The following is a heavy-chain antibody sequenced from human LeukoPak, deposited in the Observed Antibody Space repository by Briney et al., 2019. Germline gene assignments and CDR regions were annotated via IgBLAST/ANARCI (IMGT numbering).Heavy chain of an antibody. V-gene: IGHV1-2*02. CDR1: GYTFTDYY. J-gene: IGHJ4*02. CDR3: AREEVIAAAGPTLDY. D-gene: IGHD6-13*01. CDR2: INPNSGGT. Sequence: ASVKVSCKASGYTFTDYYMHWVRQAPGQGLEWMGWINPNSGGTDYAQKFQGRVTMTRDTSISTAYMELSRLRSDDTAVFYCAREEVIAAAGPTLDYWGQGALVTVSS.